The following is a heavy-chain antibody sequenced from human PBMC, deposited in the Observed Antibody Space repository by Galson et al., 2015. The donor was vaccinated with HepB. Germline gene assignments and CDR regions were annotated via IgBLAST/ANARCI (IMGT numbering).Heavy chain of an antibody. Sequence: SVKVSCKASGDTFRSYHITWVRQAPGQGLEWMGRINPLIDIANYAQRFQGRVTMTADKSTNIAYMELNSLRSEDTAVYYCARDRRVNYYYYGMDVWGQGTTVTVSS. D-gene: IGHD4-11*01. CDR1: GDTFRSYH. CDR3: ARDRRVNYYYYGMDV. V-gene: IGHV1-69*04. CDR2: INPLIDIA. J-gene: IGHJ6*02.